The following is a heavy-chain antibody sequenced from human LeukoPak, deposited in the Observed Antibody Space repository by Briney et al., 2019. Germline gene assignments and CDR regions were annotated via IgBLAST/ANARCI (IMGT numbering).Heavy chain of an antibody. CDR3: ARDSALLDAFDI. D-gene: IGHD3-10*01. CDR2: ISSSSTI. V-gene: IGHV3-48*02. J-gene: IGHJ3*02. Sequence: GGSLRLSCAASGFTFSSYSMNWVRQAPGKGLEWVSYISSSSTIYYADSVKGRFTISRDNAKNSLYLQMNSLRDEDTAVYYCARDSALLDAFDIWGQGTMVTVSS. CDR1: GFTFSSYS.